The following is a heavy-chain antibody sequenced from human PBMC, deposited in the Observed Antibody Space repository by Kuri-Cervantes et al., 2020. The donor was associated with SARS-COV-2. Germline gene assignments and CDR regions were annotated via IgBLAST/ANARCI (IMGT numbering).Heavy chain of an antibody. D-gene: IGHD3-16*02. CDR1: GYTFTGYY. CDR3: ARGPSWNYIWGTYRGGWDTFDI. Sequence: GGSLRLSCKASGYTFTGYYMHWVRQAPGQGLEWMGWMNPNSGGTNSAQKFQGWAIMTRDTSITTAYMELSRLRSDDTAVYYCARGPSWNYIWGTYRGGWDTFDIWGQGTMVTVSS. CDR2: MNPNSGGT. J-gene: IGHJ3*02. V-gene: IGHV1-2*04.